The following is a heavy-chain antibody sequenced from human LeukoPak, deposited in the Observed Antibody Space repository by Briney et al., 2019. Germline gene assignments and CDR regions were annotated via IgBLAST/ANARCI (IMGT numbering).Heavy chain of an antibody. CDR3: ARDLGYGGNDAFDI. D-gene: IGHD4-23*01. CDR1: GGSISSGGYS. CDR2: IYHSGGT. J-gene: IGHJ3*02. Sequence: SETLSLTCAVSGGSISSGGYSWSWIRQPPGKGLEWIGYIYHSGGTYYNPSLKSRVTISVDRSKNQFSLKLSSVTAADTAVYYCARDLGYGGNDAFDIWGQGTMVTVSS. V-gene: IGHV4-30-2*01.